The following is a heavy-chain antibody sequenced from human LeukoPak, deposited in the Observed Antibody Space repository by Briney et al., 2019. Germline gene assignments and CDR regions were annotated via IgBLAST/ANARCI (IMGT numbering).Heavy chain of an antibody. V-gene: IGHV3-23*01. CDR3: AREGGVVAAHFDY. CDR2: ISGSGSST. Sequence: GGTLRLSCAASGFTFSSYGMTWVRQAPGKGLEWVSAISGSGSSTNYADSVKGRFTISRDNSKNTLYLQMNSLRAEDTAVYYCAREGGVVAAHFDYWGQGTLVTVSS. D-gene: IGHD2-15*01. J-gene: IGHJ4*02. CDR1: GFTFSSYG.